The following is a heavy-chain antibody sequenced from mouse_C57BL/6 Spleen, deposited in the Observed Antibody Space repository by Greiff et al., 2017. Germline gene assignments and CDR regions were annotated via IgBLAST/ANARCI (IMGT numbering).Heavy chain of an antibody. Sequence: QVQLQQSGPELVKPGASVKISCKASGYAFSSSWMNWVKQRPGKGLEWIGRIYPGDGDTNYNGKFKGKATLTADKSSSTAYMQLSSLTSEDSAVYFCARDHLDYAMDYWGQGTSVTVSS. J-gene: IGHJ4*01. CDR1: GYAFSSSW. CDR3: ARDHLDYAMDY. V-gene: IGHV1-82*01. CDR2: IYPGDGDT.